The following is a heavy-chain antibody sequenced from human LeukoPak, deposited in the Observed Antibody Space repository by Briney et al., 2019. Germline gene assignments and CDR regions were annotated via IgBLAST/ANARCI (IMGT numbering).Heavy chain of an antibody. CDR2: IKSKTDGGTT. CDR1: GFTLSDFY. J-gene: IGHJ4*02. V-gene: IGHV3-15*01. D-gene: IGHD3-16*01. CDR3: TTEGIWGAYGY. Sequence: GGSLRLSCAASGFTLSDFYMSWIRQAPGKGLEWVGRIKSKTDGGTTDYAAPVKGRFTISRDDSKNTLYLQMNSLKTEDTAVYYCTTEGIWGAYGYWGQGTLVTVSS.